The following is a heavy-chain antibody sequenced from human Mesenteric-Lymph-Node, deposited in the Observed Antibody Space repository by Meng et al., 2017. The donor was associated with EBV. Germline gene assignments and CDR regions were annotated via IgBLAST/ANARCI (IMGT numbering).Heavy chain of an antibody. Sequence: QVRLVQSGAEVKKPGASVKVSCQASGYTFNNYGISWVRQAPGQGLEWMGWISAYTGNTNYAQNFQDRVTMMTDASTTTAYMELRSLRSDDTAVYFCGRGDDSGDYACSSWGQGTLVTVSS. CDR1: GYTFNNYG. D-gene: IGHD4-17*01. V-gene: IGHV1-18*01. CDR2: ISAYTGNT. J-gene: IGHJ5*02. CDR3: GRGDDSGDYACSS.